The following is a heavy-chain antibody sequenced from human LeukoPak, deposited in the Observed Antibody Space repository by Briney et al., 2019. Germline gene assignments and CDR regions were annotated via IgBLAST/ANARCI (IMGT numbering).Heavy chain of an antibody. V-gene: IGHV3-23*01. Sequence: GGSLRLSYAASGFTVSSNYMSWVRQAPGKGLEWVSAISGSGDNTYYADSVKGRFTVSRDNSKNTLYVQMKSLRAEDTAVYYCAKDFVVVPGNVNYFDYWGQGTLVTVSS. CDR1: GFTVSSNY. D-gene: IGHD2-21*02. CDR3: AKDFVVVPGNVNYFDY. J-gene: IGHJ4*02. CDR2: ISGSGDNT.